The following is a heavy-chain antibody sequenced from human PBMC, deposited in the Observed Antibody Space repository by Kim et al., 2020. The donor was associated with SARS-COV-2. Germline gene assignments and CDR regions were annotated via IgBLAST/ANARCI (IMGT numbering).Heavy chain of an antibody. CDR2: INHSGST. CDR3: ARGNRYGSGLDY. V-gene: IGHV4-34*01. J-gene: IGHJ4*02. CDR1: GGSFSGYY. D-gene: IGHD3-10*01. Sequence: SETLSLTCAVYGGSFSGYYWSWIRQPPGKGLEWIGEINHSGSTNYNPSLKSRVTISVDTSKNQFSLKLSSVTAADTAVYYCARGNRYGSGLDYWGQGTLV.